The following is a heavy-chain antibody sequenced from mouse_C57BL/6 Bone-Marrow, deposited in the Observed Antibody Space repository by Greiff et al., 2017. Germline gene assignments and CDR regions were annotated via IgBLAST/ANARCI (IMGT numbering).Heavy chain of an antibody. V-gene: IGHV5-9*01. CDR1: GFTFSSYT. J-gene: IGHJ1*03. CDR3: SRQVTTVLATKYFDV. CDR2: ISGGGGNT. D-gene: IGHD1-1*01. Sequence: EVKLMESGGGLVKPGGSLKLSCAASGFTFSSYTMSWVRQTPEKRLQWVAAISGGGGNTYYPDSVKGRFTISRDNDKNILYLQMSSLRSEDTALYYCSRQVTTVLATKYFDVWGTATTVTVSS.